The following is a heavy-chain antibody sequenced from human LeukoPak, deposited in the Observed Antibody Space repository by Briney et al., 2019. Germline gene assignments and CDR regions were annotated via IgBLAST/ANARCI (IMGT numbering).Heavy chain of an antibody. J-gene: IGHJ5*02. CDR1: RFTFSRYE. CDR3: ARGDKQLPLDRRKGGFDP. V-gene: IGHV3-48*03. Sequence: RGGSLRLSCAASRFTFSRYEMNGVPQAPGKGVECVSYISSSGSTILYADSVKGRFTISRDNSKYMVYLQMNSLRAEDTAVYYCARGDKQLPLDRRKGGFDPWGQGTLVTVSS. CDR2: ISSSGSTI. D-gene: IGHD2-2*01.